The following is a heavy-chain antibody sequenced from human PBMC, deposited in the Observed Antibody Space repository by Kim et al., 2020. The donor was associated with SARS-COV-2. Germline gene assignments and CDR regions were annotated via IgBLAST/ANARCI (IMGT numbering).Heavy chain of an antibody. CDR3: ARGPPPSRQQWLFPSHNWFDP. J-gene: IGHJ5*02. CDR2: IYHSGST. D-gene: IGHD6-19*01. Sequence: SETLSLTCAVSGGSISSSNWWSWVRQPPGKGLEWIGEIYHSGSTNYNPSLKSRVTISVDKSKNQFSLKLSSVTAADTAVYYCARGPPPSRQQWLFPSHNWFDPGGQGTLVTVTS. V-gene: IGHV4-4*02. CDR1: GGSISSSNW.